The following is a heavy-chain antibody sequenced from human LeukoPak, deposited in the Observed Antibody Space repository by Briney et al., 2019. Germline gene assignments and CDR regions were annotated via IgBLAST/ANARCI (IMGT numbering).Heavy chain of an antibody. CDR2: INEDGSEK. J-gene: IGHJ4*02. D-gene: IGHD1-14*01. CDR1: GFSFGNYW. V-gene: IGHV3-7*01. Sequence: GGSLRLSCAASGFSFGNYWMKWVRQDPVKGLEWVANINEDGSEKYYADSVRGRFTISRDNAKNSLYLQMNSLRTEDTAVYYCARGGVRRGYYDYWGQGTLVTVSS. CDR3: ARGGVRRGYYDY.